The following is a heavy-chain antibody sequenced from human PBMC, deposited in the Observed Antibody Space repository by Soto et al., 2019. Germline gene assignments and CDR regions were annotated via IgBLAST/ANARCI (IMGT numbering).Heavy chain of an antibody. D-gene: IGHD6-19*01. CDR1: GGSVTGFY. CDR2: IFHSGSS. J-gene: IGHJ4*02. CDR3: ARASGLGVAHIDY. Sequence: TSETLSLTCTVSGGSVTGFYWSWIRQPPGKGLEWIGYIFHSGSSNYHPSLKSRVTISVDTSKSQISLRLTSVTAADTAVYYCARASGLGVAHIDYWGQGTMVTVSS. V-gene: IGHV4-59*02.